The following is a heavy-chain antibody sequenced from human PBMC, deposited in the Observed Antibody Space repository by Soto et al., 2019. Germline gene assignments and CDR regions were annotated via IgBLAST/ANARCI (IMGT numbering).Heavy chain of an antibody. CDR2: IDPSDSYT. D-gene: IGHD2-2*01. CDR1: GYSFTSYW. CDR3: ARHSKYQLHYLGMDG. V-gene: IGHV5-10-1*01. J-gene: IGHJ6*04. Sequence: GESLKISCKGSGYSFTSYWISWVRQMPGKGLEWMGRIDPSDSYTNYSPSFQGHVTISADKSISTAYLQWSSLKASDTAMYYCARHSKYQLHYLGMDGSGKATTVTV.